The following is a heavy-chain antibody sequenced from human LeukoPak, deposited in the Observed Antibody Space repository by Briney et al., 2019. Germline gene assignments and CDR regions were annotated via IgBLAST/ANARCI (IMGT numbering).Heavy chain of an antibody. CDR3: ARDPRYAIAAAGNDY. Sequence: GGSLRLSCAASGFTVSSNYMSWVRQAPGKGLEWVSVIYSGGSTYCADSVKGRFTISRDNSKNTLYLQMNSLRAEDTAVYYCARDPRYAIAAAGNDYWGQGTLVTVSS. D-gene: IGHD6-13*01. J-gene: IGHJ4*02. V-gene: IGHV3-66*01. CDR1: GFTVSSNY. CDR2: IYSGGST.